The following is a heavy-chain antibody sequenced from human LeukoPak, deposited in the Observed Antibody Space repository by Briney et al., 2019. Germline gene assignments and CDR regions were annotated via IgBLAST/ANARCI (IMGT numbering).Heavy chain of an antibody. CDR1: GDSISSFY. J-gene: IGHJ4*02. CDR2: IYYSWTT. Sequence: PSETLSLTCTVSGDSISSFYWSWIRQPPGKGLEWIGYIYYSWTTNYNPSLKSRVTISVDTSKNQFSLRLSSVTAADTAVYYCARSDPFGITGTTGGDTRDYWGQGTLVTVSS. V-gene: IGHV4-59*01. D-gene: IGHD1-7*01. CDR3: ARSDPFGITGTTGGDTRDY.